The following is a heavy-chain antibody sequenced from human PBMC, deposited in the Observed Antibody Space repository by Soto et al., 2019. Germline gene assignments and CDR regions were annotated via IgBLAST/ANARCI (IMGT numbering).Heavy chain of an antibody. V-gene: IGHV1-69*08. CDR1: GGTFSSYT. CDR2: IITILGIA. D-gene: IGHD1-1*01. J-gene: IGHJ6*03. Sequence: QVQLVQSGAEVKKPGSSVKVSCKASGGTFSSYTTSWVRQAPGHGLEWMGRIITILGIANYAQKFQGRVTITADKSTSTADIELNSLRSEDTAVYYCAREPGTTTMPNYYCYYMDVWVKGTTVTVSS. CDR3: AREPGTTTMPNYYCYYMDV.